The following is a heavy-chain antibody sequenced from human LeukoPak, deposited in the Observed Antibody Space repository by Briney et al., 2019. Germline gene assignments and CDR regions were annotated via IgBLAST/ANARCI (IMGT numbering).Heavy chain of an antibody. CDR1: GFTFLRHG. V-gene: IGHV3-23*01. CDR3: AKGNYGEKIDY. D-gene: IGHD4-17*01. CDR2: ISASGGAT. Sequence: GGSLRLSCAASGFTFLRHGMTWFRQAPGKGLEWVSGISASGGATYYADSVKGRFTISRDNSKNTLYLQMNSLKAEDAALYYCAKGNYGEKIDYWGPGTLVAVSS. J-gene: IGHJ4*02.